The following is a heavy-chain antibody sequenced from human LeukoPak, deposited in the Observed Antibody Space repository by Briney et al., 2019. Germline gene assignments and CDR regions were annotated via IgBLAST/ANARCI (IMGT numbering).Heavy chain of an antibody. CDR2: MNPNSGNT. J-gene: IGHJ4*02. Sequence: ASVKVSCKASGYTFTSYDINWVRQATGQGLEWMGWMNPNSGNTGYAQKFQGRVTMTRNTSISTAYMELSSLRSEDTAVYYCARDRLRYFDWLFPIFDYWGQGTLVTVSS. V-gene: IGHV1-8*01. CDR3: ARDRLRYFDWLFPIFDY. CDR1: GYTFTSYD. D-gene: IGHD3-9*01.